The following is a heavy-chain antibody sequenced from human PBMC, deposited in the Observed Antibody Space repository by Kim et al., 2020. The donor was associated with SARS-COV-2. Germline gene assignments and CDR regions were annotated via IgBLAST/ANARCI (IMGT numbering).Heavy chain of an antibody. CDR2: IYPGDSDT. V-gene: IGHV5-51*01. CDR3: ARRRSSGSPMKYYFDY. CDR1: GYSFTSYW. Sequence: GESLKISCKGSGYSFTSYWIGWVRQMPGKGLEWMGIIYPGDSDTRYSPSFQGQVTISADKSISTAYLQWSSLKASDTAMYYCARRRSSGSPMKYYFDYWGQGTLVTVSS. J-gene: IGHJ4*02. D-gene: IGHD6-19*01.